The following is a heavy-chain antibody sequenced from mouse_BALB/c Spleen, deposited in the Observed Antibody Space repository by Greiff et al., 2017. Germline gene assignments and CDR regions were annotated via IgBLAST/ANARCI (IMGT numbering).Heavy chain of an antibody. Sequence: VKLVESGAELAKPGASVKMSCKASGYTFTSYWMHWVKQRPGQGLEWIGYINPSTGYTEYNQKFKDKATLTADKSSSTAYMQLSSLTSEDSAVYYCARYAVTGAMDYWGQGTSVTVSS. CDR1: GYTFTSYW. CDR3: ARYAVTGAMDY. J-gene: IGHJ4*01. V-gene: IGHV1-7*01. D-gene: IGHD2-1*01. CDR2: INPSTGYT.